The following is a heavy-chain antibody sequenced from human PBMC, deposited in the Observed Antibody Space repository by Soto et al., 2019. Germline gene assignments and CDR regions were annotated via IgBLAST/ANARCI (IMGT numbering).Heavy chain of an antibody. V-gene: IGHV3-23*01. Sequence: GVSLRLSCAASGFTFSNYAMSCVRQAPGKGLEWVSAISGSGGSTYYADSVKGRFTISRDNSRNTLYLQVNSLRVDDTAVYYCAKGRYSGYGLFEYWGEGTLVTVSS. CDR2: ISGSGGST. D-gene: IGHD5-12*01. CDR1: GFTFSNYA. J-gene: IGHJ4*02. CDR3: AKGRYSGYGLFEY.